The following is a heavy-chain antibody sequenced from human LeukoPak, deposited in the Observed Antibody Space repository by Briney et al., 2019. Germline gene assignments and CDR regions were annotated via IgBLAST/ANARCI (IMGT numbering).Heavy chain of an antibody. J-gene: IGHJ4*02. Sequence: PGGSLRLSRAASGFTFSNYWMSWVRQAPGKGLEWVANIKQDGSEKYYVDSVKGRLTISRDNAKNLLDLQMNSLRAEDTAVYYCARVGYYDSSGDYNAPFDHWGQGTLVTVSS. CDR1: GFTFSNYW. CDR3: ARVGYYDSSGDYNAPFDH. V-gene: IGHV3-7*03. CDR2: IKQDGSEK. D-gene: IGHD3-22*01.